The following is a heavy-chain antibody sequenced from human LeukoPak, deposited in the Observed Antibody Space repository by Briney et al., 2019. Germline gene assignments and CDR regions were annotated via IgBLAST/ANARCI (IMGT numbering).Heavy chain of an antibody. Sequence: KPSETLSLTCTVSGGSISSGGYYWSWIRQPPGKGLEWIGYIYHSGSTYYNPSLKSRVTISVDRSKNQFSLNLSTVTAADTAVYFCARVTLFRGAQIDSWGQGTLVTVSS. D-gene: IGHD3-10*01. CDR3: ARVTLFRGAQIDS. V-gene: IGHV4-30-2*01. CDR1: GGSISSGGYY. CDR2: IYHSGST. J-gene: IGHJ4*02.